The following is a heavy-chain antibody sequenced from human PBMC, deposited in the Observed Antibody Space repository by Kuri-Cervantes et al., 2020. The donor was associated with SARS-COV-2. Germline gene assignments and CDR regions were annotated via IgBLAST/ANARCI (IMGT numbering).Heavy chain of an antibody. CDR1: GFTLSSYI. J-gene: IGHJ5*02. V-gene: IGHV3-21*04. Sequence: GGSLRLSCAAPGFTLSSYIMNWVRQAPGKGLEWVSSISYSTTHIYYEDSVKGRFTISRDNAKSSLYLQMNSLRAEDTALYHCARGINWFDPWGQGTLVTVSS. CDR2: ISYSTTHI. CDR3: ARGINWFDP.